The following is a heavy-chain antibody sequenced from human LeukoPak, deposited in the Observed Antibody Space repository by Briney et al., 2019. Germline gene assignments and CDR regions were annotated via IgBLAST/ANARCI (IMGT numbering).Heavy chain of an antibody. Sequence: SETLSLTCTVSGGSISSSSYYWGWIRQPPGKGLEWIGSIYYSGSTYYNPSLKSRVTISVDTSKNQFSLKLSSVTAADKAVYYCARSCRILDIVATIRARLGGNGFDIWGQGKMVTVSS. J-gene: IGHJ3*02. CDR3: ARSCRILDIVATIRARLGGNGFDI. CDR2: IYYSGST. D-gene: IGHD5-12*01. CDR1: GGSISSSSYY. V-gene: IGHV4-39*07.